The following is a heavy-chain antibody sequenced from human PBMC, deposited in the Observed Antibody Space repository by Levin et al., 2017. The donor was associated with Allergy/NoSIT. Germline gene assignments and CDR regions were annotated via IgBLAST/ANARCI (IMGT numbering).Heavy chain of an antibody. CDR3: ARELGWQQHDY. J-gene: IGHJ4*02. V-gene: IGHV3-7*01. D-gene: IGHD4-23*01. CDR1: GFTFRTYW. Sequence: GGSLRLSCAASGFTFRTYWITWVRQAPGKGLDWVANIRDDGSEKYYDDSVKGRFAISRDNAENSVFLQMNRLRVEDTAVYYCARELGWQQHDYWGQGTLVSVAS. CDR2: IRDDGSEK.